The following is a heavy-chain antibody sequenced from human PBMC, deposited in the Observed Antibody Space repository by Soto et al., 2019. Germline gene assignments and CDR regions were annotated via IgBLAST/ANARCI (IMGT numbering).Heavy chain of an antibody. CDR1: GGSFSGSY. CDR2: INHSGRT. J-gene: IGHJ6*04. CDR3: AGEQDVQWITKGCYGLDV. Sequence: QLQLQQWGAGLVKPSETLSLTCAVYGGSFSGSYWTWIRQSQGKVLEWLGKINHSGRTKHNPSLKSGVTLSVDKSQTQFSLKLSSVNVADTAVYYCAGEQDVQWITKGCYGLDVWGTGTTVTVSS. V-gene: IGHV4-34*01. D-gene: IGHD3-10*01.